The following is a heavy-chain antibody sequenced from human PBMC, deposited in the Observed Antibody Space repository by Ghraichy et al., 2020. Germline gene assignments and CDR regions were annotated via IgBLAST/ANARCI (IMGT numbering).Heavy chain of an antibody. CDR1: GFTFSDSA. J-gene: IGHJ4*02. CDR3: SSGRGSGHLIDY. CDR2: IRSKSNGYAT. V-gene: IGHV3-73*01. D-gene: IGHD3-10*01. Sequence: GVLNISCAASGFTFSDSAIHWVRQASGKGLEWVGRIRSKSNGYATGYAASMKGRFTISRDDSKNTAYLQMNSLKTEDTAVYYCSSGRGSGHLIDYWGQGTLVTVSS.